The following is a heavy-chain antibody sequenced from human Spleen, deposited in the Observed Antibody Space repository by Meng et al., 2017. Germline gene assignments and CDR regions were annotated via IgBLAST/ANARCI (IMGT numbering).Heavy chain of an antibody. J-gene: IGHJ4*02. V-gene: IGHV1-2*02. CDR2: INPNSGGT. D-gene: IGHD6-19*01. CDR3: AREFSRGWYGDN. CDR1: GYTFTGYY. Sequence: ASVKVSCKASGYTFTGYYMHWVRQAPGQGLEWMGWINPNSGGTNYAQKFQGRVTMTRDTSINTAYMELTWLTYDDTAVYYCAREFSRGWYGDNWGQGTLVTVSS.